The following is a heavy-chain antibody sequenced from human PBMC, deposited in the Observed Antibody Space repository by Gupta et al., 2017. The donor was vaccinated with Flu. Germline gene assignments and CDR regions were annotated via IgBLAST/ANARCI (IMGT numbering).Heavy chain of an antibody. D-gene: IGHD4-11*01. V-gene: IGHV3-74*01. CDR2: INTDGSTT. J-gene: IGHJ5*02. CDR3: ARVPYSGYSTFDP. Sequence: EVQLMESGGGLVQPGGSLRLSCAASGFPFSSYWMHWVRQTPGKGLVWISRINTDGSTTNYADSVQDRFTISRDNAKNTLYLQMNSLRVEDTAVYYCARVPYSGYSTFDPWGQGTLVTVSS. CDR1: GFPFSSYW.